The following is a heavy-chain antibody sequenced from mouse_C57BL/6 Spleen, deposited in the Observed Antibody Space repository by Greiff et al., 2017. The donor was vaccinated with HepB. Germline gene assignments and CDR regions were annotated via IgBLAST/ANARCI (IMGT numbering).Heavy chain of an antibody. CDR3: ASYSPWFAY. CDR2: INPGSGGT. Sequence: VKLMESGAELVRPGTSVKVSCKASGYAFTNYLIEWVKQRPGQGLEWIGVINPGSGGTNYNEKFKGKATLTADKSSSTAYMQLSSLTSEDSAVYFCASYSPWFAYWGQGTLVTVSA. J-gene: IGHJ3*01. D-gene: IGHD2-1*01. CDR1: GYAFTNYL. V-gene: IGHV1-54*01.